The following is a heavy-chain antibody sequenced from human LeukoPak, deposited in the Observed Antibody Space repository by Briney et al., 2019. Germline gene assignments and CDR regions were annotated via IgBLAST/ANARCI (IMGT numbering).Heavy chain of an antibody. D-gene: IGHD3-22*01. CDR1: GFTFDDYA. J-gene: IGHJ4*02. V-gene: IGHV3-43*02. CDR2: ISGDGGSP. Sequence: GGSLRLSCAASGFTFDDYAMHWVRRAPGKGLEWVSLISGDGGSPYYADSVKGRFTISRDNSKNSLYLQMNSLRTEDTALYYCAKGQTSITMVVGGDYWGQGTLVTVSS. CDR3: AKGQTSITMVVGGDY.